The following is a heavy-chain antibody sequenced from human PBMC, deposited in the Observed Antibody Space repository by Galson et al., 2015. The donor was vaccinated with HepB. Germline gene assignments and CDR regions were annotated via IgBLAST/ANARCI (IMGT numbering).Heavy chain of an antibody. V-gene: IGHV4-39*01. CDR1: GGSISNNNYY. Sequence: ETLSLTCTVSGGSISNNNYYWGWIRQPPGKGLEGIGTIYYSGSTYYNPSLKSRVTISVDTSKNQFSLRLNSVTAADTAVFYCARHRRSPHSSSWYYFDYWGQGTLVTVSS. D-gene: IGHD6-13*01. CDR2: IYYSGST. J-gene: IGHJ4*02. CDR3: ARHRRSPHSSSWYYFDY.